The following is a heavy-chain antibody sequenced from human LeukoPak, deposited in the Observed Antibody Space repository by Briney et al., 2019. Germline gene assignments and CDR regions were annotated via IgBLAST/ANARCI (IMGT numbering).Heavy chain of an antibody. CDR2: IKSKANNYAT. CDR3: ARLDDSSGYYYEGFDY. D-gene: IGHD3-22*01. V-gene: IGHV3-73*01. J-gene: IGHJ4*02. CDR1: GFTLSGSA. Sequence: GGSLRLSCAASGFTLSGSAIHWVRQASGKGLEWVGRIKSKANNYATAYAASVEGRFTVSRDDSKNTAYLQMNSLKTEDTAVYYCARLDDSSGYYYEGFDYWGQGTLVTVSS.